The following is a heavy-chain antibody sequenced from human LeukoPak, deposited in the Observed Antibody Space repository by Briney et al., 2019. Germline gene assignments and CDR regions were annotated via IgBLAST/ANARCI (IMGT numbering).Heavy chain of an antibody. CDR2: IYSGGST. CDR1: GFTFSSYS. Sequence: GGSPRLSCAASGFTFSSYSMNWVRQAPGKGLEWVSVIYSGGSTYYADSVKGRFTISRDNSKNTLYLQMNSLRAEDTAVYYCARDVSVGYYDSSGKQNYYYYGMDVWGQGTTVTVSS. CDR3: ARDVSVGYYDSSGKQNYYYYGMDV. V-gene: IGHV3-53*01. D-gene: IGHD3-22*01. J-gene: IGHJ6*02.